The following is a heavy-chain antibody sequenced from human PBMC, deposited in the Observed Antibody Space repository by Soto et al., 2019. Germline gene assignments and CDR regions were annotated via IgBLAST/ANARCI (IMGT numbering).Heavy chain of an antibody. D-gene: IGHD6-19*01. CDR3: ASGLHLYSSRWYEVSDC. Sequence: GESLKISCKGSGYSFTSYWIGWVRQMPGKGLEWMGIIYPGDSDTRYSPSFQGQVTISADKYISTAYLQWSSLKASDTAMYYCASGLHLYSSRWYEVSDCWGQGTLVTVSS. J-gene: IGHJ4*02. V-gene: IGHV5-51*01. CDR1: GYSFTSYW. CDR2: IYPGDSDT.